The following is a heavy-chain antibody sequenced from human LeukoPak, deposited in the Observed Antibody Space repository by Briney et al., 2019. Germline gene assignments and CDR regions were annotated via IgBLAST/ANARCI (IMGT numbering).Heavy chain of an antibody. CDR2: IKQDGSVK. V-gene: IGHV3-7*01. CDR1: GLTFSNFW. CDR3: VRQFAS. Sequence: GGPLRLSCAASGLTFSNFWMNWVRQAPGKGLEWVANIKQDGSVKHYVDSVKGRFTISRDNTKNSLYLQMNSLRAEDTALYYCVRQFASWGQGTLVTVSS. J-gene: IGHJ4*02.